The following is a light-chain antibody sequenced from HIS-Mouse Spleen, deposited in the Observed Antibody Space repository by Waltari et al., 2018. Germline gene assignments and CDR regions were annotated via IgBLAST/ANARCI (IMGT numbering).Light chain of an antibody. CDR2: GAS. CDR1: QSVSSSY. CDR3: QQYGSSPRT. V-gene: IGKV3-20*01. J-gene: IGKJ1*01. Sequence: EIVLTQSPGTLSLSPGERASQSVSSSYLAWYQQKPGQAPRLLIYGASSRATGIPDMFSGSGSGTDFTLTISRLEPEDFAVYYCQQYGSSPRTFGQGTKVEIK.